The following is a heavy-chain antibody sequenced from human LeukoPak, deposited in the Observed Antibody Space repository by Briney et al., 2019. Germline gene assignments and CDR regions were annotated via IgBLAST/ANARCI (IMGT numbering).Heavy chain of an antibody. CDR1: GYSISNGYY. V-gene: IGHV4-38-2*02. CDR3: ARDETYSDVWSGSAGGGKGNYPDY. D-gene: IGHD3-3*01. J-gene: IGHJ4*02. Sequence: SETLSLTCTVSGYSISNGYYWGWMRQPPGKGLEWIGSIYHSGRTHYNPSLKSRVIISVDTSKNYFSLKLSSVTAADTAMYYCARDETYSDVWSGSAGGGKGNYPDYWGQGILVTVSS. CDR2: IYHSGRT.